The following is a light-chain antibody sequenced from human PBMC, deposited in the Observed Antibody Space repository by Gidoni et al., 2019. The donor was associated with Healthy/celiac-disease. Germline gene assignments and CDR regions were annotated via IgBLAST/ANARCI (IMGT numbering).Light chain of an antibody. Sequence: DIQMTQSPSSLSASVGDRVTITCQASQDISNYLNWYQQKPGKAPKLLIYDASNLETGVPSRFSGSGSGTDFTFTISSLQPEDIATYYCQQYDNLHSFGGXTKVEIK. CDR3: QQYDNLHS. CDR1: QDISNY. V-gene: IGKV1-33*01. CDR2: DAS. J-gene: IGKJ4*01.